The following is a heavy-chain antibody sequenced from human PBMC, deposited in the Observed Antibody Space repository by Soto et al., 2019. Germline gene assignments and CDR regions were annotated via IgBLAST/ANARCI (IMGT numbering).Heavy chain of an antibody. CDR1: GGSISSGGYY. Sequence: LSLTCTVSGGSISSGGYYWSWIRQHPGRGLEWIGYIYYSGSIYYNPSLKSRVTMSVDTSKNQFSLDLSSVTAADTAVYYCARVGYCSGGSCYGYYYYYGMDVWGQGTTVTSP. D-gene: IGHD2-15*01. V-gene: IGHV4-31*03. CDR2: IYYSGSI. J-gene: IGHJ6*02. CDR3: ARVGYCSGGSCYGYYYYYGMDV.